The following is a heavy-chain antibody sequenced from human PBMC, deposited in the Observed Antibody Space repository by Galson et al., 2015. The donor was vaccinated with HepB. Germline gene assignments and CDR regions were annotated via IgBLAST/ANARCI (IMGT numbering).Heavy chain of an antibody. CDR2: IYYSGST. CDR1: GGSISSSSYY. D-gene: IGHD3-22*01. V-gene: IGHV4-39*07. Sequence: TLSLTCTVSGGSISSSSYYWGWIRQPPGKGLEWIGSIYYSGSTYYNPSLKSRVTISVDTSKNQFSLKLSSVTAADTAVYYCARDRGIVVSNWFDPWGQGTLVTVSS. J-gene: IGHJ5*02. CDR3: ARDRGIVVSNWFDP.